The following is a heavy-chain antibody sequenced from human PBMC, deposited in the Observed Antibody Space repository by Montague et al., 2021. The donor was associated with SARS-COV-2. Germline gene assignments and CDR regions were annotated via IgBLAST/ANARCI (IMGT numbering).Heavy chain of an antibody. CDR2: IYYSGST. V-gene: IGHV4-39*01. Sequence: SETLSLTCTVSGGSISSGSYYWGWIRQPPGKGLEWMGSIYYSGSTYYNPSLKSRVTISVDTSKYHFSLKLSSVTAADTAVYYCARQVGATLRHAFDIWGQGTMVTVSS. CDR1: GGSISSGSYY. CDR3: ARQVGATLRHAFDI. J-gene: IGHJ3*02. D-gene: IGHD1-26*01.